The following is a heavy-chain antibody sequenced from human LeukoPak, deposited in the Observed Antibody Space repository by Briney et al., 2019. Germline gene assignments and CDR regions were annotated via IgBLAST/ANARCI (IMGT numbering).Heavy chain of an antibody. V-gene: IGHV1-18*01. Sequence: ASVKVSCKASGYTFTSYGISWVRQAPGQGLEWMGWISAYNGNTNYAQKLQGSVTMTTDTSTSTAYMELRSLRSDDTAVYYCARHPLVVPAPERSYYFDYWGQGTLVTVSS. CDR2: ISAYNGNT. CDR1: GYTFTSYG. CDR3: ARHPLVVPAPERSYYFDY. D-gene: IGHD2-2*01. J-gene: IGHJ4*02.